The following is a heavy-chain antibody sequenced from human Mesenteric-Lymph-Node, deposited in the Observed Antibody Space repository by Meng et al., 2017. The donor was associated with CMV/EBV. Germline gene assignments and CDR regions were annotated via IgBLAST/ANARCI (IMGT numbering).Heavy chain of an antibody. CDR3: ARVTAIAAAGTLYYYGMDV. J-gene: IGHJ6*02. D-gene: IGHD6-13*01. V-gene: IGHV1-69*10. CDR1: GGAFNDYG. Sequence: SVKVSCKGSGGAFNDYGVTWVRQAPGQGLEWMGRIIPILDISNYAQKFQGRVTITADTSTSTAYLEVSSLRSDDTAVYYCARVTAIAAAGTLYYYGMDVWGQGTTVTVSS. CDR2: IIPILDIS.